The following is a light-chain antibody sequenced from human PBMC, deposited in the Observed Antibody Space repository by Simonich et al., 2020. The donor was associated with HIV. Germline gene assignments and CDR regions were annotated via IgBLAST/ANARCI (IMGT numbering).Light chain of an antibody. V-gene: IGKV1-5*03. CDR3: QQYNRYWT. CDR1: QSISSW. CDR2: KAS. Sequence: DIRMTQSPSTLSASLGDRVTITCRASQSISSWLAWYQQKPGKAPKLLIYKASSLESGVPSRFSGSGAGTEFTLTISSLQPDDFATYYCQQYNRYWTFGQGTKVEIK. J-gene: IGKJ1*01.